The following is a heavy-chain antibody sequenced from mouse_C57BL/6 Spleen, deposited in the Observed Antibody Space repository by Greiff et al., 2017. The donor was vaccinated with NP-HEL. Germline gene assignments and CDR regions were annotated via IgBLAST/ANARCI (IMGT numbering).Heavy chain of an antibody. J-gene: IGHJ2*01. CDR2: IDPSDSYT. Sequence: VKLQQPGAELVKPGASVKLSCKASGYTFTSYWMQWVKQRPGQGLAWIGEIDPSDSYTTYNQKFKGKATLTVDTSSSTAYMQLSSLTSEDSAVYYCAGIYYDYGFDYWGQGTTLTVSS. CDR1: GYTFTSYW. V-gene: IGHV1-50*01. D-gene: IGHD2-4*01. CDR3: AGIYYDYGFDY.